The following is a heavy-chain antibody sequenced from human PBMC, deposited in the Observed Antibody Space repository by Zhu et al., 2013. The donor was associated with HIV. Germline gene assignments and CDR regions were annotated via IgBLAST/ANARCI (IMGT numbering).Heavy chain of an antibody. V-gene: IGHV1-8*01. Sequence: QVQLVQSGAEVRKPGASVKVSCKASGYSFTSYDIHWVRQATGQGLEWMGWLNPNSGNTGYAQKFQGRVTMTRNTSISTTYMELSSLRSEDTAVYYCATTRTRGAFDIWGQGTMVTVSS. D-gene: IGHD1-26*01. J-gene: IGHJ3*02. CDR1: GYSFTSYD. CDR3: ATTRTRGAFDI. CDR2: LNPNSGNT.